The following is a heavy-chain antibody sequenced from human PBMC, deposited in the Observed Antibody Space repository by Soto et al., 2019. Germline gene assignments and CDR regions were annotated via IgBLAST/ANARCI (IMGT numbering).Heavy chain of an antibody. CDR3: ARDTTYCSGGSCPTGGY. J-gene: IGHJ4*02. V-gene: IGHV3-21*01. Sequence: PGGSVRLSFAASGFTFSSYSMNWVRQAPGKGLEWVSSISSSSSYIYYADSVKGRFTISRDNAKNSLYLQMNSLRAEDTAVYYCARDTTYCSGGSCPTGGYWGQGTLVTVSS. CDR2: ISSSSSYI. CDR1: GFTFSSYS. D-gene: IGHD2-15*01.